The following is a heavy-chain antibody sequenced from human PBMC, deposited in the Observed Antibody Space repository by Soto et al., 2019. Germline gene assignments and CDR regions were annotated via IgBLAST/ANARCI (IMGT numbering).Heavy chain of an antibody. CDR3: ARDVAGKNYFDP. Sequence: QAQLVESGGGVGQPGRSLRLSCAASGFTFSHYAMYWVRQAPGTGLEWVAIISYDGSKKYYGDSVKGRFTISRDNSKNTLYLQMNSLRVDDTAVYYCARDVAGKNYFDPWGQGTPVTVSS. J-gene: IGHJ5*02. V-gene: IGHV3-30-3*01. D-gene: IGHD1-7*01. CDR2: ISYDGSKK. CDR1: GFTFSHYA.